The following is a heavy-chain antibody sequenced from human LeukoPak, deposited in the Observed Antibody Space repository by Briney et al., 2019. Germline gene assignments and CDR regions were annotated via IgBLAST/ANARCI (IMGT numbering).Heavy chain of an antibody. Sequence: SETLSLTCTVSGGSISSSSYYWGWIRQPPGKGLEWIGSIYYSGSTYYNPSLKSRVTISVDTSKNQFSLQLSSVTAADTAVYYCARSSGYSSSGGLNWFDTWGQGTLVTVSS. CDR2: IYYSGST. J-gene: IGHJ5*02. D-gene: IGHD6-13*01. CDR1: GGSISSSSYY. CDR3: ARSSGYSSSGGLNWFDT. V-gene: IGHV4-39*01.